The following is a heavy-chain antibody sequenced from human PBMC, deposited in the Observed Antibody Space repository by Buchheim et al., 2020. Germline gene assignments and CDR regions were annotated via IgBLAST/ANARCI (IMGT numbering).Heavy chain of an antibody. CDR1: GFTFSSYG. D-gene: IGHD1-26*01. V-gene: IGHV3-30*18. CDR2: ISYDGSNK. J-gene: IGHJ3*02. CDR3: AKVGIVGATLAFDI. Sequence: QVQLVESGGGVVQPGRSLRLSCAASGFTFSSYGMHWVRQAPGKGLEWVAVISYDGSNKYYADAVKGRFTISRDKSKNTLYLQMNSLRAEDTAVYYCAKVGIVGATLAFDIWGQGT.